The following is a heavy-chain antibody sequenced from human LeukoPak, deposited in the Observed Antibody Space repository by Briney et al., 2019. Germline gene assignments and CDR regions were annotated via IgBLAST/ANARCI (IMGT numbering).Heavy chain of an antibody. D-gene: IGHD2-15*01. CDR2: IYYSGST. J-gene: IGHJ4*02. CDR1: GGSISSSSYY. V-gene: IGHV4-39*01. CDR3: ARLVPPGGGDCTGSNCHTVYYFDY. Sequence: SETLSPTCTVSGGSISSSSYYWGWIRQPPGKGLEWIGSIYYSGSTYYNPSLKSRVTISVDTSKNQFSLKLSSVTAADTAVYYCARLVPPGGGDCTGSNCHTVYYFDYWGQGTLVTVSS.